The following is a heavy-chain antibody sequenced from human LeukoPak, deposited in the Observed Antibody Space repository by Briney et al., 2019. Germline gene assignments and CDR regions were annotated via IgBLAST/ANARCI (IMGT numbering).Heavy chain of an antibody. J-gene: IGHJ2*01. CDR2: INLNTGGV. CDR1: GDSFSDSY. D-gene: IGHD3-16*01. CDR3: GTVRGILSYFDL. V-gene: IGHV1-2*02. Sequence: ASVNVSCKASGDSFSDSYIHWVRQAPGQGPEWMGWINLNTGGVNYAQKFDGGFSMTRDTSINTAFMELSGLRFDDTAVYYCGTVRGILSYFDLWGRGTLVTVSS.